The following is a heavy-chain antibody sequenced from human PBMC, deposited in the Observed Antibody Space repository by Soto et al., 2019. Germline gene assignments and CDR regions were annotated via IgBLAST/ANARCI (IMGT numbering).Heavy chain of an antibody. J-gene: IGHJ6*04. Sequence: EVQLVESGGGLLQPGGSLTLSCTASGFTFSNYCMHWVRQAPGKGLVWVSRTKSDGSGTSYTDSVKGRFTISRDNAYNTLYLQMSNLRAEDTAVYYCARGVFDYGPGRMDVWGKGTKVIVSS. CDR1: GFTFSNYC. V-gene: IGHV3-74*01. CDR2: TKSDGSGT. CDR3: ARGVFDYGPGRMDV. D-gene: IGHD3-10*01.